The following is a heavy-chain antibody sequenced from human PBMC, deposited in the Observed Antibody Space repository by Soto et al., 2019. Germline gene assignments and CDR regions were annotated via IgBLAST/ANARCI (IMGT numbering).Heavy chain of an antibody. CDR3: AREEGYCCGGYCFRSAFDL. CDR2: TFNYAGRL. V-gene: IGHV3-21*01. J-gene: IGHJ3*01. CDR1: GFALSSYS. D-gene: IGHD2-15*01. Sequence: EVQLVESGGRLVKPGGSLRLSCAVSGFALSSYSIAWVRQAPGKGLEWVSFTFNYAGRLYYADSVKGRFAISRDDAKNSGDLQMNSLRAEDTAVYYCAREEGYCCGGYCFRSAFDLGGQGTVVTVS.